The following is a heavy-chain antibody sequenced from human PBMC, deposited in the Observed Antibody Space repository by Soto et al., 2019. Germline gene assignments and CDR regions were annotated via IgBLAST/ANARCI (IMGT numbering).Heavy chain of an antibody. D-gene: IGHD1-26*01. CDR2: ISYDGSNK. Sequence: GGSLRLSCAASGFTFSSYAMHWVRQAPGKGLEWVAVISYDGSNKYYADSVKGRFTISRDNSKNTLYLQMNSLRAEDTAVYYCARVQWSSIVGASGGTLFDYWGQGTLVTVSS. J-gene: IGHJ4*02. CDR1: GFTFSSYA. V-gene: IGHV3-30-3*01. CDR3: ARVQWSSIVGASGGTLFDY.